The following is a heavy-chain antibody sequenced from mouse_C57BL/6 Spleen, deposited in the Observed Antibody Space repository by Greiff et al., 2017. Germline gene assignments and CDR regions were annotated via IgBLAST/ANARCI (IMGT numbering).Heavy chain of an antibody. D-gene: IGHD3-2*02. V-gene: IGHV1-52*01. CDR1: GYTFTSYW. J-gene: IGHJ4*01. Sequence: VQLQQPGAELVRPGSSVKLSCKASGYTFTSYWMHWVKQRPIQGLEWIGNIDPSDSETHYNQKFKDKATLTVDKSSSTAYMQLSSLTSEDSAVYYCARAQATGYAMDYWGQGTSVAVSS. CDR2: IDPSDSET. CDR3: ARAQATGYAMDY.